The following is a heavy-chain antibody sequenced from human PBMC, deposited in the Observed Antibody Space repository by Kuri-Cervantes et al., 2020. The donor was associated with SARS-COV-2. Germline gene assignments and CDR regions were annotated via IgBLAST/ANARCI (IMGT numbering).Heavy chain of an antibody. CDR3: AKDMGTIFEVVIGSGYGMDI. D-gene: IGHD3-3*01. Sequence: GGSLRLSCAASGFTFDDYAMHWVRQAPGKGLEWVSGISWNSGSIGYADSVKGRFTISRDNAKNSLYLQMNSLRAEDTALYYCAKDMGTIFEVVIGSGYGMDIWGQGTTVTVSS. J-gene: IGHJ6*02. CDR2: ISWNSGSI. V-gene: IGHV3-9*01. CDR1: GFTFDDYA.